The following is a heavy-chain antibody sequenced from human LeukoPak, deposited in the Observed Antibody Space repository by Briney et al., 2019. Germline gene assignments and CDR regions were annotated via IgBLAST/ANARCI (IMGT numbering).Heavy chain of an antibody. CDR1: GFTFSSYG. CDR3: AKDSDIAVAGSDDALDV. D-gene: IGHD6-19*01. J-gene: IGHJ3*01. CDR2: ISFDGSIE. Sequence: GGSLRLSCAASGFTFSSYGMHWVRQTPGKGLEWVALISFDGSIEYYVDSVKGRFTISRDNSKNTLFLQMNSLRPEDTAVYYCAKDSDIAVAGSDDALDVWGQGTMVTVSS. V-gene: IGHV3-30*18.